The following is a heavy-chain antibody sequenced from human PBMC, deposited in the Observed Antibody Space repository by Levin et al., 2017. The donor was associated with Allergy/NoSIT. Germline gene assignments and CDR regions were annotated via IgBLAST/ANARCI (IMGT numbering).Heavy chain of an antibody. J-gene: IGHJ3*02. V-gene: IGHV3-48*03. CDR3: ARDSYSYMARSPLTTVKPRDAFDI. D-gene: IGHD4-17*01. CDR1: GFTFSSYE. Sequence: GGSLRLSCAASGFTFSSYEMNWVRQAPGKGLEWVSYISSSGSTIYYADSVKGRFTISRDNAKNSLYLQMNSLRAEDTAVYYCARDSYSYMARSPLTTVKPRDAFDIWGQGTMVTVSS. CDR2: ISSSGSTI.